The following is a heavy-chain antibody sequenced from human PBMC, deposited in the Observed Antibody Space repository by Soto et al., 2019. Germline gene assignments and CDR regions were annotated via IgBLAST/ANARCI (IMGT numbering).Heavy chain of an antibody. Sequence: SVKVSCKASGGTFSSYAISWVRQAPGQGLEWMGGIIPIFGTANYAQKFQGRVTITADESTSTAYMELSSMGSEDTAVSYCAMGGRPPWGGMDAWGQGTTATVSS. J-gene: IGHJ6*02. CDR3: AMGGRPPWGGMDA. CDR1: GGTFSSYA. V-gene: IGHV1-69*13. CDR2: IIPIFGTA. D-gene: IGHD3-16*01.